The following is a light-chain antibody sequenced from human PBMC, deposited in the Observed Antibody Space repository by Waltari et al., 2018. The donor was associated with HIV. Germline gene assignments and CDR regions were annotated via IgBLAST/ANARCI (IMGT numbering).Light chain of an antibody. V-gene: IGKV1-5*03. CDR3: QQYNPYPWT. Sequence: EIQMTQSPSTLSAFVGDRVTITCRASQSIKAWLAWYQQKPGKAPKLLIYKASTLEIGVPSRFSGSGSGKEFNLTISSLQTDDFATYYCQQYNPYPWTFGQGTKVEVK. CDR2: KAS. J-gene: IGKJ1*01. CDR1: QSIKAW.